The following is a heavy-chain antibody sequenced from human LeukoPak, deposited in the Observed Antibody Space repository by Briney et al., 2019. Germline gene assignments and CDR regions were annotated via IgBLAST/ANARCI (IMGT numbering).Heavy chain of an antibody. V-gene: IGHV3-9*01. Sequence: PGGSLRLSCAASGFTFDDYAMHWVRQAPGKGLEWVSGISWNSGSIGYADSVKGRFTISRDNAKNSLYLQMNSLRAEDTALYHCARGYSSGWHPYYFDYWGQGTLVTVSS. D-gene: IGHD6-19*01. CDR3: ARGYSSGWHPYYFDY. CDR2: ISWNSGSI. J-gene: IGHJ4*02. CDR1: GFTFDDYA.